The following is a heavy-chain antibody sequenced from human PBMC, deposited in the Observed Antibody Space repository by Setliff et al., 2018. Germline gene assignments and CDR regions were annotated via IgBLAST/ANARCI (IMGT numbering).Heavy chain of an antibody. D-gene: IGHD3-3*01. J-gene: IGHJ4*02. Sequence: ASVKVSCKASGYTFISYGISWVRQAPGQGLEWMGWISAYNGNTNYAQNLQGRVTMTMDTSTSTAYMELRSLTSDDTAVYYCARVPRLEWLLPTFDSWGQGTLVTVSS. CDR3: ARVPRLEWLLPTFDS. CDR2: ISAYNGNT. V-gene: IGHV1-18*01. CDR1: GYTFISYG.